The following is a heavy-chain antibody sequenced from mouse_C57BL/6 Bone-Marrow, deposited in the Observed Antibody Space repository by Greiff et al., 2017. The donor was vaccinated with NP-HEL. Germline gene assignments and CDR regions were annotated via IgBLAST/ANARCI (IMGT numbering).Heavy chain of an antibody. CDR2: INYDGSST. D-gene: IGHD1-1*01. V-gene: IGHV5-16*01. Sequence: EVNVVESEGGLVQPGSSMKLSCTASGFTFSDYYMAWVRQVPEKGLEWVANINYDGSSTYYLDSLKSRFIISRDNAKNILYLQMSSLKSEDTATYYCARVYYYGSNWGQGTTLTVSS. CDR3: ARVYYYGSN. J-gene: IGHJ2*01. CDR1: GFTFSDYY.